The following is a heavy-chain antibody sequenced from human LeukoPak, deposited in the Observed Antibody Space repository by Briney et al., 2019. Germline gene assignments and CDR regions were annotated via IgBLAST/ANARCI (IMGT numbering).Heavy chain of an antibody. Sequence: ASVKVSCKASGGTFSSYAISWVRQAPGQGLEWMGWISAYNGNTNYAQKLQGRVTMTTDTSTSTAYMELRSLRSDDTAVYYCVRELLGVTFDYWGQGTLVTVSS. V-gene: IGHV1-18*01. CDR3: VRELLGVTFDY. CDR1: GGTFSSYA. D-gene: IGHD1-26*01. J-gene: IGHJ4*02. CDR2: ISAYNGNT.